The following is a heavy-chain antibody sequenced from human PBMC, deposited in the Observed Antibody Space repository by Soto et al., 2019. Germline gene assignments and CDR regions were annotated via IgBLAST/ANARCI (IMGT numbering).Heavy chain of an antibody. D-gene: IGHD2-8*01. Sequence: QVQLVQSGAEVKEPGASVKVSCMASGYSFTSYDLIWLRQAPGQRLEWMGWISPYNDNTNYAQKQQGRVTMTTDTYTNTAYMERRRLRSDDTAVYYFARQFGVSPHFDYWGQGTLVAVSS. CDR3: ARQFGVSPHFDY. J-gene: IGHJ4*02. CDR1: GYSFTSYD. CDR2: ISPYNDNT. V-gene: IGHV1-18*01.